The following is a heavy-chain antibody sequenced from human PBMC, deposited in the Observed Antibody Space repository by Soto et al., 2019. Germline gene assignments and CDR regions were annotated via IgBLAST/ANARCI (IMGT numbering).Heavy chain of an antibody. Sequence: ASVKVSCKASGGTFSSSAISWVRQAPGQGLEWMGGIIPIFGAANYAQKFQGRVTITADESTSTAYMELSSLRSEDTAVYYCARGTIFGVVNNYDYYGMDVWGQGTTVTVSS. D-gene: IGHD3-3*01. CDR1: GGTFSSSA. V-gene: IGHV1-69*13. CDR2: IIPIFGAA. CDR3: ARGTIFGVVNNYDYYGMDV. J-gene: IGHJ6*02.